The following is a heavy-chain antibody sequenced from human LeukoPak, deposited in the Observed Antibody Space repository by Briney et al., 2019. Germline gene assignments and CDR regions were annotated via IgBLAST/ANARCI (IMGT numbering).Heavy chain of an antibody. CDR3: ATDPTGYGSGSFDY. CDR2: ISADNGNT. D-gene: IGHD3-10*01. J-gene: IGHJ4*02. CDR1: GYTFTSFG. V-gene: IGHV1-18*01. Sequence: ASVKVSCKASGYTFTSFGVTWVRQAPGQGLEWMVWISADNGNTNYAQKFQGRVTMTTDTSTSTAYMDLRSLRSDDTAVYYCATDPTGYGSGSFDYWGQGTLVTVSS.